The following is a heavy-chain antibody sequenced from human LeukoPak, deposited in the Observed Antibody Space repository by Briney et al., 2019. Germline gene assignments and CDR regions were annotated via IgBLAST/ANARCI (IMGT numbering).Heavy chain of an antibody. Sequence: PGRSLRLSCAASGFTLSSYGMHWVREAPGKGLEWVAVISYDGSNKYYADSVKGRFTISRDNSKNTLYLQMNSLRAEDTAVYYCANSVSPDSYYYGMDVWGQGTTVTVSS. CDR1: GFTLSSYG. D-gene: IGHD3-10*01. CDR3: ANSVSPDSYYYGMDV. V-gene: IGHV3-30*18. J-gene: IGHJ6*02. CDR2: ISYDGSNK.